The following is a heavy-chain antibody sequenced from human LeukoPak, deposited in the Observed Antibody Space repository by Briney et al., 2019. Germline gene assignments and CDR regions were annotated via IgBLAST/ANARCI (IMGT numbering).Heavy chain of an antibody. CDR3: ARSEGCSYGDPFDY. CDR1: GYTFTGYY. Sequence: ASVKVSCKASGYTFTGYYMHWVRQAPGQGLEWMGRINPNSGGTNYAQKFQGRVTMTRDTSISTAYMELSRLRSDDTAVYYCARSEGCSYGDPFDYWGQGTLVTVSS. V-gene: IGHV1-2*06. CDR2: INPNSGGT. D-gene: IGHD5-18*01. J-gene: IGHJ4*02.